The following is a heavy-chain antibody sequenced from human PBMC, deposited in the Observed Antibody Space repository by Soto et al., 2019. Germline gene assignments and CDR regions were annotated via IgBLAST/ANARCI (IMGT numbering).Heavy chain of an antibody. Sequence: GGSLRLSCTTAGLDFSTYWMAWVRQAPGKGLEWVGNTKPDETETYYAGSAEGRFTISRDNAKSSLYLQMDSLRVEDTAVYYCATIGDVTFHYWGQGTPVTVSS. D-gene: IGHD4-4*01. CDR1: GLDFSTYW. CDR3: ATIGDVTFHY. V-gene: IGHV3-7*02. CDR2: TKPDETET. J-gene: IGHJ4*02.